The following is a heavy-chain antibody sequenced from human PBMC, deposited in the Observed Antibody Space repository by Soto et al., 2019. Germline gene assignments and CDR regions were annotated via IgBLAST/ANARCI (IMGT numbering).Heavy chain of an antibody. CDR1: GGSISSGSYY. J-gene: IGHJ5*02. CDR2: MYHGGTT. CDR3: ARRGLRAAATNWFDQ. Sequence: PSETLSLTCSVSGGSISSGSYYWGWIRQTPGRGLEWIASMYHGGTTYSNPSLKSRVTISVDTSKNQFSLRLTSVTAADTAVYYCARRGLRAAATNWFDQWGQGTLVTVSS. V-gene: IGHV4-39*01. D-gene: IGHD6-13*01.